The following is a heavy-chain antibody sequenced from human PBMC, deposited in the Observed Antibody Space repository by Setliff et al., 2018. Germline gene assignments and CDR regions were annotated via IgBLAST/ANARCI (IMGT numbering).Heavy chain of an antibody. V-gene: IGHV1-2*02. J-gene: IGHJ4*01. D-gene: IGHD3-10*01. CDR1: GYTFSDYY. CDR3: LFWLAESASDY. CDR2: IEPKSGDA. Sequence: RASVKVSCKASGYTFSDYYIHWMRQAPGQGLEWMGWIEPKSGDANYAQKLQGRVTMTRDMSVSTAYMELTRLSSDDTAMYYCLFWLAESASDYWGLGTPVTVS.